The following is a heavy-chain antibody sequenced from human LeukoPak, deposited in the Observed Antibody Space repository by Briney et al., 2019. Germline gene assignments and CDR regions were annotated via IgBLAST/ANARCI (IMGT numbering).Heavy chain of an antibody. Sequence: SETLSLTCTVSRGSISSGGYYGSWIRHPPGEGLEWIGYIYSSRSTYYHPSLKSRVTISLDTSKNQFSLKLSSVTAADTAVYYCARVTTVTTSFHFDYWGQGTLVTVSS. D-gene: IGHD4-17*01. CDR3: ARVTTVTTSFHFDY. CDR2: IYSSRST. CDR1: RGSISSGGYY. V-gene: IGHV4-30-4*01. J-gene: IGHJ4*02.